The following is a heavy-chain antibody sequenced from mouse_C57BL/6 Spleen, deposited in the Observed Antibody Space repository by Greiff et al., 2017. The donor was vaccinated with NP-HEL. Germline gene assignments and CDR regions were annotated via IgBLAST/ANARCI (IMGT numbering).Heavy chain of an antibody. CDR2: IYPGDGDT. D-gene: IGHD1-1*01. CDR1: GYAFSSSW. J-gene: IGHJ2*01. Sequence: QVQLQQSGPELVKPGASVKISCKASGYAFSSSWMNWVKQRPGKGLEWIGRIYPGDGDTNYNGKFKGKATLTADKSSSTAYMQLSSLTSEDSAVYFCAIYYGSSHFDYWGQGTTLTVSS. CDR3: AIYYGSSHFDY. V-gene: IGHV1-82*01.